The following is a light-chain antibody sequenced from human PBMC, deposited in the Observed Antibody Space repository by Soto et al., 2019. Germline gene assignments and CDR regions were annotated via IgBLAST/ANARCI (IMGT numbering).Light chain of an antibody. J-gene: IGLJ2*01. Sequence: QSVLTQPPSASGXPGQRVTISCSGSSSNIGSNTVNWYQQLPGTAPKLLIYSNNQRPSGVPDRFSGSKSGTSASLAISGLQSEDEADYYCAAWDDSLNGVVFGGGTKVTVL. CDR3: AAWDDSLNGVV. CDR2: SNN. CDR1: SSNIGSNT. V-gene: IGLV1-44*01.